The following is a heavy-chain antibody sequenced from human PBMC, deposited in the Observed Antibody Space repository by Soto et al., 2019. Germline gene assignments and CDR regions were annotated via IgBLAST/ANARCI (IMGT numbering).Heavy chain of an antibody. V-gene: IGHV4-59*01. Sequence: SETLSLTCTVSGGSITSSYWSWIRRPPGKGLEWIAYIYDTGISGYTPSTSYNPSLKSRVTMSVDTSKSQFSLKLTSVTAADTAVYYCARVGVVTAMGYYYGMDVWGQGTTVTVSS. CDR3: ARVGVVTAMGYYYGMDV. J-gene: IGHJ6*02. CDR2: IYDTGISGYTPST. CDR1: GGSITSSY. D-gene: IGHD2-21*02.